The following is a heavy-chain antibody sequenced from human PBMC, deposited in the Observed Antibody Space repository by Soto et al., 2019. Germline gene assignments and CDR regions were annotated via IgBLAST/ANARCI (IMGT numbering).Heavy chain of an antibody. CDR1: GFTFSSYA. D-gene: IGHD2-21*02. J-gene: IGHJ4*02. CDR3: AKDFVGLDFDCCIFDY. V-gene: IGHV3-23*01. CDR2: ISGSGGST. Sequence: PGGSLRLSCAASGFTFSSYAMSWVRQAPGKGLEWVSAISGSGGSTYYADSVKGRFTISRDNSKNTLYLQMNSLRAEDTAVYYCAKDFVGLDFDCCIFDYWGQGTLVTVSS.